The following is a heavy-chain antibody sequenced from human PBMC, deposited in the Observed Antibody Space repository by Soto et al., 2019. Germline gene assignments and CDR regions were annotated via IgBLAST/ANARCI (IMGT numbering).Heavy chain of an antibody. CDR2: ISGSGGST. J-gene: IGHJ6*02. CDR3: AKDTIQLWSVVPYYGMDV. D-gene: IGHD5-18*01. CDR1: GFTFSSYA. V-gene: IGHV3-23*01. Sequence: GGSLRLSCAASGFTFSSYAMSWVRQAPGKGLEWVSAISGSGGSTYYADSVKGRFTISRDNSKNTLYLQMNSLRAEDTAVYYCAKDTIQLWSVVPYYGMDVWGHGTTVTVSS.